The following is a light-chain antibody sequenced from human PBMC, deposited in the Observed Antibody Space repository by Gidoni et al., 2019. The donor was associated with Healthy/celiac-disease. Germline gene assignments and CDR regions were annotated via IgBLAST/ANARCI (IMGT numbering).Light chain of an antibody. Sequence: IQLTQSPSSLSASVGDSVTITCRVSQGISSYLYWYQQKPGKAPKLLIYTSSNLQSGVPSRFSGSGSGTDFTLTISSLQPEDFATYYCQQTYSTLPLTFGQGTRLEIK. J-gene: IGKJ5*01. CDR2: TSS. CDR1: QGISSY. V-gene: IGKV1-39*01. CDR3: QQTYSTLPLT.